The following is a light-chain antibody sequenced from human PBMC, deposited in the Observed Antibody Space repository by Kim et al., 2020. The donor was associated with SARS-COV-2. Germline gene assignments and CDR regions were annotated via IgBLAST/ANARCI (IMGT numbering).Light chain of an antibody. Sequence: QLVLTQSSSASASLGSSVKLTCTLSSGHTAYIVTWHQQQPGKAPRYLMKLEGSGDYSKGSGVCVRFSGSSSGADRYLTISNVQSDDEAHYYCETWDSYTRVFGGGTQLTVL. CDR2: LEGSGDY. CDR1: SGHTAYI. V-gene: IGLV4-60*03. J-gene: IGLJ3*02. CDR3: ETWDSYTRV.